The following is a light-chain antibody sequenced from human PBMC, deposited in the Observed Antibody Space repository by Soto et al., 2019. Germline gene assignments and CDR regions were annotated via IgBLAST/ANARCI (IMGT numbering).Light chain of an antibody. Sequence: DIQMTQSPSSLSASLGDIITLTCQGIQDIGNSLNWFQAEPGRAPNLLIYGASNLETGAPSRFSGRGFGTDFTLTITGLQPEDIATYYCQPYDNLTPYTFGPGTKVHIK. CDR3: QPYDNLTPYT. CDR2: GAS. V-gene: IGKV1-33*01. CDR1: QDIGNS. J-gene: IGKJ3*01.